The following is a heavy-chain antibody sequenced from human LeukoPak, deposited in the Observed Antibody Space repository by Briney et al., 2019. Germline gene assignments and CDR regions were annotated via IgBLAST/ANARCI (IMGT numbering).Heavy chain of an antibody. Sequence: GGSLRLSCAASGFTFSSYGMHWVRQAPGKGLEWVAVISYDGSNKYYADSVKGRFTISRDNSKNTLYLQMNSLRAEDTAVYYCARSSYYYGADAFDIWGQGTMVTVSS. D-gene: IGHD3-10*01. CDR1: GFTFSSYG. CDR3: ARSSYYYGADAFDI. CDR2: ISYDGSNK. J-gene: IGHJ3*02. V-gene: IGHV3-30*03.